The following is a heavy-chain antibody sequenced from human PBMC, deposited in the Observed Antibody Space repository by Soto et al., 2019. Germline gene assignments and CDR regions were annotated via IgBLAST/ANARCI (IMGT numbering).Heavy chain of an antibody. CDR1: GFTFSSYT. J-gene: IGHJ4*02. D-gene: IGHD1-26*01. CDR3: ARGQSGNYYSCLDY. CDR2: ISYDGGNK. Sequence: PGGSLRLSCVASGFTFSSYTMHWVRQAPGKGLEWVAVISYDGGNKNYADSVKDRFTISRDESDNTLYLQMNSLRAEDTAVYYCARGQSGNYYSCLDYWGQGILVTVSS. V-gene: IGHV3-30-3*01.